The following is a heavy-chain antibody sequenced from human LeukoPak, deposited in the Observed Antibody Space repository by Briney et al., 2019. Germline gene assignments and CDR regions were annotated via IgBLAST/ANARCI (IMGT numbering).Heavy chain of an antibody. J-gene: IGHJ4*02. CDR1: GYTFTGYY. CDR2: ISAYNGNT. V-gene: IGHV1-18*04. CDR3: ARTYCSGGSCYQITPEFDY. Sequence: ASVKVSCKASGYTFTGYYMHWVRQAPGQGLEWMGWISAYNGNTNYAQKLQGRVTMTTDTSTSTAYMELRSLRSDDTAVYYCARTYCSGGSCYQITPEFDYWGQGTLVTVSS. D-gene: IGHD2-15*01.